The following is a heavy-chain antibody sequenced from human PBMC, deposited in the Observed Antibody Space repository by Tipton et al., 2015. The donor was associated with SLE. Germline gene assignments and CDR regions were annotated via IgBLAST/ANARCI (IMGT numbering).Heavy chain of an antibody. CDR1: AFTFSSYG. CDR3: AKVRAAAGIPWFDP. J-gene: IGHJ5*02. CDR2: ISGSGGST. D-gene: IGHD6-13*01. Sequence: GSLRLSCAASAFTFSSYGMSWVRQAPGKGLEWVSAISGSGGSTYYADSVKGRFTISRDNSKNTLYLQMNSLRAEDTAVYYCAKVRAAAGIPWFDPWGQGTLVTVSS. V-gene: IGHV3-23*01.